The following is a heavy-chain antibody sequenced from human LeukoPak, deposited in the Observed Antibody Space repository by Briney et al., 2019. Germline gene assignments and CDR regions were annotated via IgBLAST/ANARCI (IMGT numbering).Heavy chain of an antibody. J-gene: IGHJ4*02. Sequence: PGGSLRLSCAAPGFTFSSYWMSWVRQAPGKGLEWVANIKQDGSEKYYVDSVKGRFTISRDNAKNSLYLQMNSLRTEDTAIYYCARGGVRRGYYDYWGQGTLVTVSS. CDR2: IKQDGSEK. CDR1: GFTFSSYW. V-gene: IGHV3-7*01. D-gene: IGHD1-14*01. CDR3: ARGGVRRGYYDY.